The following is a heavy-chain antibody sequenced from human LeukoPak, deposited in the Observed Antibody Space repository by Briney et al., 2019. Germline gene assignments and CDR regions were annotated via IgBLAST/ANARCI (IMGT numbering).Heavy chain of an antibody. Sequence: KTDGGTTDYAAPVKGRFTISRDDSKNTLYLQMNSLKTEDTAVYYCTTDRLAVAGNRYYFDYWGQGTLVTVSS. J-gene: IGHJ4*02. V-gene: IGHV3-15*01. CDR2: KTDGGTT. D-gene: IGHD6-19*01. CDR3: TTDRLAVAGNRYYFDY.